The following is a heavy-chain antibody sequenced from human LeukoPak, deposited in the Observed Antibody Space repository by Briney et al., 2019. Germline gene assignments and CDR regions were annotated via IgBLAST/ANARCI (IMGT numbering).Heavy chain of an antibody. CDR2: INPNSGGT. Sequence: ASVKVSCKASRYTFTGYYMHWVRQAPGQGLEWMGWINPNSGGTNYAQKFQGRVTMTRDTSISTAYMELSRLRSDDTAVYYCARDFSMATVVFDYWGQGTLVTVSS. D-gene: IGHD5-24*01. CDR3: ARDFSMATVVFDY. J-gene: IGHJ4*02. V-gene: IGHV1-2*02. CDR1: RYTFTGYY.